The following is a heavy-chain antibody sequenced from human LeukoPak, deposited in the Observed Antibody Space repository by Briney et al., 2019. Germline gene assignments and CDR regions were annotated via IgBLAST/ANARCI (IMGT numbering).Heavy chain of an antibody. CDR1: GFTFSSYA. CDR2: ISGSGGST. D-gene: IGHD4-23*01. V-gene: IGHV3-23*01. Sequence: GGSLRLSCAASGFTFSSYAMSWVRPAPGKGLEWFSAISGSGGSTYYADSVKGRFTISRDNSKNTLYLQMNSLRAEDTAVYYCAKDRVHGGNYYYYYYGMDVWGQGTTVTVSS. CDR3: AKDRVHGGNYYYYYYGMDV. J-gene: IGHJ6*02.